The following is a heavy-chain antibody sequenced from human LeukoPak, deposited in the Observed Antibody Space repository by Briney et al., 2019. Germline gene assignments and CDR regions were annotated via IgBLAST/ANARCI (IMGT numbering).Heavy chain of an antibody. V-gene: IGHV4-34*01. Sequence: SETLSLTCAVYGGSFSGYYWSWIRQPPGKGLEWIGEINHSGSTNYNPSLKSRVTISVDTSKNQFSLKLSSVTAADTAVYYCARGRGYSYGIDYWGQGTLVTVSS. CDR3: ARGRGYSYGIDY. D-gene: IGHD5-18*01. CDR1: GGSFSGYY. CDR2: INHSGST. J-gene: IGHJ4*02.